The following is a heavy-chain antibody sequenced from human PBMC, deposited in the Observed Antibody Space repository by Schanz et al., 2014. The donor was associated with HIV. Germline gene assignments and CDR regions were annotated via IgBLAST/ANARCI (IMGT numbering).Heavy chain of an antibody. CDR1: GFNFNNYA. CDR3: ARVFGRTYGLPEY. D-gene: IGHD3-10*01. CDR2: ISESGGRT. Sequence: EVQLLESGGGLEQPGGSLRLSCAASGFNFNNYAMTWVRQAPGKGLEWVSSISESGGRTYYADSVNGRFTISRDNARTSLYLQMNSLRAEDTAVYYCARVFGRTYGLPEYWGQGTLVTVSS. V-gene: IGHV3-23*01. J-gene: IGHJ4*02.